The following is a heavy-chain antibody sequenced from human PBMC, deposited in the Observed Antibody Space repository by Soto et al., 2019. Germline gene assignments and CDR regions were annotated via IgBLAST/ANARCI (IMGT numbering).Heavy chain of an antibody. V-gene: IGHV4-34*09. CDR1: GRSFSGYY. J-gene: IGHJ3*02. Sequence: SETLSLTCGVYGRSFSGYYWSWIRQPPGKGLEWIGEINHSGSTYYNPSLKSRVTISVDTSKNQFSLKLSSVTAADTAVYYCARIQNDYGDYVYAFDIWGQGTMVTVSS. D-gene: IGHD4-17*01. CDR2: INHSGST. CDR3: ARIQNDYGDYVYAFDI.